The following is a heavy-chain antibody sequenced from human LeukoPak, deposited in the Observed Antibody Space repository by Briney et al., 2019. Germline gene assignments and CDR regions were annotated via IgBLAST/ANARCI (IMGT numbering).Heavy chain of an antibody. CDR1: GLTFISYS. V-gene: IGHV3-21*01. D-gene: IGHD2-2*01. CDR2: ISGSSSYI. Sequence: RSLRLSCAASGLTFISYSMNWIRQAPGKGLEWVSSISGSSSYIYYAEAVKGRFTIARDNAKNSLYLQMNSLRAEDTAVYYCARGVTGTSSDAFDIWGQGTMVTVSS. CDR3: ARGVTGTSSDAFDI. J-gene: IGHJ3*02.